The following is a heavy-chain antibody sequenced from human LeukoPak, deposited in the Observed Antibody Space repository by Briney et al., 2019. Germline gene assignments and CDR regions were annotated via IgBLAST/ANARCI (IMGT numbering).Heavy chain of an antibody. Sequence: GGSLRLSCAASGFTFSNAWMSWVRQAPGKGLEWVGRIKSKTDGGTTDYAAPVKGRFTISRDDSKNTLYLQMNSLKTEDTAVYYCAKVLGEYSIRSKPLDTWGQGTLVTVSS. CDR3: AKVLGEYSIRSKPLDT. D-gene: IGHD6-13*01. V-gene: IGHV3-15*01. CDR2: IKSKTDGGTT. J-gene: IGHJ5*02. CDR1: GFTFSNAW.